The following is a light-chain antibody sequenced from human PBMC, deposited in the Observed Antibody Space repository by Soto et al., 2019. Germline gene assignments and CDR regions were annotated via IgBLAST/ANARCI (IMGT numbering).Light chain of an antibody. V-gene: IGKV3-15*01. CDR1: QPVNNN. Sequence: IEMTQSPATLSASPGERATLSCRASQPVNNNLAWYQQKPGQAPRLLIYGVSTRATGISARFSGGGSVTEFTLTISSPQSEAVAVYYCQQYEKWPPSITFGQGTRLEIK. J-gene: IGKJ5*01. CDR2: GVS. CDR3: QQYEKWPPSIT.